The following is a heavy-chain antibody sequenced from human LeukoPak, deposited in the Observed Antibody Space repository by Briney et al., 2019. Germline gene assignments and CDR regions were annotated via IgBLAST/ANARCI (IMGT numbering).Heavy chain of an antibody. D-gene: IGHD7-27*01. V-gene: IGHV1-2*02. J-gene: IGHJ5*02. CDR3: ARANWGSFFDP. CDR2: INPNSGGT. Sequence: ASVKVSCKASGYTFTSYGISWVRQAPGQGLEWMGWINPNSGGTNYAQKFQGRVTMTRDTSISTAYMELSRLRSDDTAVYYCARANWGSFFDPWGQGTLVTVSS. CDR1: GYTFTSYG.